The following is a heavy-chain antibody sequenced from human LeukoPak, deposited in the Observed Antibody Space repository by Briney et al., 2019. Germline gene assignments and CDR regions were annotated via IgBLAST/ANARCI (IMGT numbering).Heavy chain of an antibody. D-gene: IGHD4-17*01. CDR2: IYYSGST. J-gene: IGHJ4*02. CDR3: ARDRKPFLNDYGDYRRTRPFDY. Sequence: SETLSLTCSVSGGSISNYYWSWIRQPPGKGLEWIGYIYYSGSTNYNPSLKSRVTISVDTSKNQFSLKLGSVTAADTAVYYCARDRKPFLNDYGDYRRTRPFDYWGQGTLVTVSS. V-gene: IGHV4-59*12. CDR1: GGSISNYY.